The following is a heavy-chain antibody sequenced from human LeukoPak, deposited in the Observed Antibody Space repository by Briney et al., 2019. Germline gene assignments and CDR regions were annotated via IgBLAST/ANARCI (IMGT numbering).Heavy chain of an antibody. CDR1: GGTFSSYA. V-gene: IGHV1-69*04. J-gene: IGHJ6*02. CDR2: IIPILGMA. Sequence: SVKVSCKASGGTFSSYAISWVRQAPGQGLEWMGRIIPILGMANYAQKFQGRVTITADKSTSTAYMELSSLRPEDTAVYYCARVVAPKRNYYYGMDVWGQGTTVTVSS. D-gene: IGHD2-15*01. CDR3: ARVVAPKRNYYYGMDV.